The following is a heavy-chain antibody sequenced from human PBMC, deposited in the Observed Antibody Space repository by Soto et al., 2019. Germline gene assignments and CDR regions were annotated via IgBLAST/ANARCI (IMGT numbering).Heavy chain of an antibody. D-gene: IGHD4-17*01. J-gene: IGHJ4*02. CDR1: GDSISGYY. CDR2: IYYSGST. Sequence: SETLSLTCTVSGDSISGYYWSWIRQPPGKGLEWIGYIYYSGSTNYNPSLKSRVTISIDTSKNQFSLKLTSVTAADTAVFYCARGNYGGNLYVLWGQGALVTVSS. CDR3: ARGNYGGNLYVL. V-gene: IGHV4-59*01.